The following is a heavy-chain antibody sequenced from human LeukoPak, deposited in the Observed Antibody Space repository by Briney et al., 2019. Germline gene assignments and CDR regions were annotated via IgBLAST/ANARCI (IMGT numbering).Heavy chain of an antibody. Sequence: PGGSLRLSCAASGFIFSSFGMNWVRQAPGKGLEWVSYISSTSSTIYYADSVKGRFTISRDNAKNSLYLQMNSLRAEDTALYYCAKGSYYDILTGYYYWGQGTLVTVSS. D-gene: IGHD3-9*01. CDR3: AKGSYYDILTGYYY. CDR2: ISSTSSTI. J-gene: IGHJ4*02. V-gene: IGHV3-48*04. CDR1: GFIFSSFG.